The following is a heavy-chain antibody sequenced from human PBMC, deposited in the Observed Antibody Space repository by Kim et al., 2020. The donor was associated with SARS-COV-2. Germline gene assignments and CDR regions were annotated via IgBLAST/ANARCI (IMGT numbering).Heavy chain of an antibody. J-gene: IGHJ4*02. Sequence: GGSLRLSCAASGFTFSNAWMSWVRQAPGKGLEWVGRIKSKTDGGTTDYAAPVKGRFTISRDDSKNTLYLQMNSLKTEDTAVYYCTTDANDYGDCDDYWGQGTLVTVSS. CDR3: TTDANDYGDCDDY. D-gene: IGHD4-17*01. CDR1: GFTFSNAW. CDR2: IKSKTDGGTT. V-gene: IGHV3-15*01.